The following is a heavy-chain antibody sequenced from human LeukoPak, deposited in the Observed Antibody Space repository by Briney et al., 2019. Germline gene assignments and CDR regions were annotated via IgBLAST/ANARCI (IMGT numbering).Heavy chain of an antibody. J-gene: IGHJ5*02. CDR2: INPNSGGT. CDR3: ARDAESGWQQLVPSHWFDP. D-gene: IGHD6-13*01. V-gene: IGHV1-2*04. CDR1: GYTSTGYY. Sequence: GASVKVSCKASGYTSTGYYMHWVRQAPGQGLEWMGWINPNSGGTNYAQKFQGWVTMTRDTSISTAYMELSRLRSDDTAVYYCARDAESGWQQLVPSHWFDPWGQGTLVTVSS.